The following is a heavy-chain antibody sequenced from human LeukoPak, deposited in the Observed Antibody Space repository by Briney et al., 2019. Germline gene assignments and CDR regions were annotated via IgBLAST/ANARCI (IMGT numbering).Heavy chain of an antibody. CDR3: AELGITMIGGV. CDR2: ISSSGSTI. Sequence: GGSLRLSCPASGFTFSSYEMNWVRQAPGKGLEWVSYISSSGSTIYYADSVKGRFTISRDNAKNSLYLQMNGLRAEDTAVYYCAELGITMIGGVWGKGTTVTISS. CDR1: GFTFSSYE. V-gene: IGHV3-48*03. J-gene: IGHJ6*04. D-gene: IGHD3-10*02.